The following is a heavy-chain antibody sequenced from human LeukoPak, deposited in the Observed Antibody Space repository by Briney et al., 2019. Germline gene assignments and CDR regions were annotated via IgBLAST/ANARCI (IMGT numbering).Heavy chain of an antibody. V-gene: IGHV1-69*05. D-gene: IGHD1-26*01. CDR1: GGTFSSYA. CDR3: ARGIDGSTIEFDI. Sequence: ASVKVSCKASGGTFSSYAISWVRQAPGQGLEWMGGITPIFGTANYAQKFQGRVTITTDESTSTAYMELSSLRSEDTAVYYCARGIDGSTIEFDIWGQGTMVTVSS. J-gene: IGHJ3*02. CDR2: ITPIFGTA.